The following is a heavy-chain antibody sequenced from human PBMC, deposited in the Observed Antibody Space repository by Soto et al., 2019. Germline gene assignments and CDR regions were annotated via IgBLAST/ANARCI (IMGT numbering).Heavy chain of an antibody. J-gene: IGHJ4*02. CDR2: IYYSGST. CDR3: AGDYYDSSGYYDY. CDR1: GGSISSGGYY. Sequence: SETLSLTCTVSGGSISSGGYYWSWIRQHPGKGLEWIGYIYYSGSTYYNPSLKSRVTISVDTSKNQFSLKLSSVTAADTAVYYCAGDYYDSSGYYDYWGQGTLVTVSS. D-gene: IGHD3-22*01. V-gene: IGHV4-31*03.